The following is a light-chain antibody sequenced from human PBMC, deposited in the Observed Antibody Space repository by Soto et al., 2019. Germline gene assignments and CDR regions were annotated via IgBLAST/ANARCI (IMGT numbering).Light chain of an antibody. CDR3: QQRNIWPPVT. J-gene: IGKJ5*01. CDR1: QSVSRN. Sequence: IVLTQSPATLSVSPGERATLSCRASQSVSRNLAWYQQKPGQAPRLLIYSSSIRAAGIPARFSGSASGTEFTLTISNLQSEDFAVYYCQQRNIWPPVTFGQGTRLEIK. V-gene: IGKV3-15*01. CDR2: SSS.